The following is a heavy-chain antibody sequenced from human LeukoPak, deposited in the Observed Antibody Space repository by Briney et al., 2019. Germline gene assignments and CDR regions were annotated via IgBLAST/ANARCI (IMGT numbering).Heavy chain of an antibody. Sequence: PGGSLRLSCAASGFTFSRHTMNWVRQAPGKGLEWVSSISSSSTYTYYADSMKGRFTISRDNAKNSLYLQMNSLRAEDTAVYYCARERRYYGSGSYYHGSLYFDYWGQGTLVTVSS. J-gene: IGHJ4*02. CDR1: GFTFSRHT. D-gene: IGHD3-10*01. V-gene: IGHV3-21*01. CDR2: ISSSSTYT. CDR3: ARERRYYGSGSYYHGSLYFDY.